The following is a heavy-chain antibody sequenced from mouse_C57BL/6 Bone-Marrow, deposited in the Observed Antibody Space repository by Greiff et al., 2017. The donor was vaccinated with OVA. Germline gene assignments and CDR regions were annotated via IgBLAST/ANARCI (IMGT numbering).Heavy chain of an antibody. CDR2: IWSGGST. J-gene: IGHJ4*01. V-gene: IGHV2-2*01. CDR3: ASPPLYYYYAMDY. Sequence: VKLMESGPGLVQPSQSLSITCTVSGFSLTSYGVHWVRQSPGKGLEWLGVIWSGGSTDYNAAFISRLSISKDNSKSQVFFKMNSLQADDTAIYYCASPPLYYYYAMDYWGQGTSVTVSS. D-gene: IGHD2-1*01. CDR1: GFSLTSYG.